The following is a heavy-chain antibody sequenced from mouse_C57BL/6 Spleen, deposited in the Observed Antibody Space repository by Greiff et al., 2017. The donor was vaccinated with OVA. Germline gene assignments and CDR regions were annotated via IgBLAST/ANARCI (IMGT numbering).Heavy chain of an antibody. CDR2: IDPENGDT. CDR1: GFNIKDDY. V-gene: IGHV14-4*01. Sequence: VQLQQSGAELVRPGASVKLSCTASGFNIKDDYMHWVKQRPEQGLEWIGWIDPENGDTEYASKFQGKATITADTSSNTAYLQLSSLTSEDTAVYYCTTSGTYYFGSSYPFAYWGQGTLVTVSA. CDR3: TTSGTYYFGSSYPFAY. J-gene: IGHJ3*01. D-gene: IGHD1-1*01.